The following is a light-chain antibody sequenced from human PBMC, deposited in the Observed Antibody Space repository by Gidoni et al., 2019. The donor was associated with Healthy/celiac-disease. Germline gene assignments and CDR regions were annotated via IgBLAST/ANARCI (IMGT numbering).Light chain of an antibody. CDR1: QSISSY. CDR2: AAS. CDR3: QQSYSTPPVT. V-gene: IGKV1-39*01. J-gene: IGKJ4*01. Sequence: DIQMTQSPSSLSASVGDRVTITCRASQSISSYLNWYQQKPGKAPKLLIYAASSLQSGVPSRFSGSGSVTDFTLTISSLQPEDFATYYCQQSYSTPPVTFGGXTKVEIK.